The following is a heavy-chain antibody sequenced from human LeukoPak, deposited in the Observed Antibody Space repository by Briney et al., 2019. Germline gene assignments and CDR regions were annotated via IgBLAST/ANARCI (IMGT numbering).Heavy chain of an antibody. D-gene: IGHD6-6*01. Sequence: GGSLRLSCAASGFAFSSYWLSWVRQAPGKGLEWVASIKQDGTEKHYVDSVKGRFTISRDNAKKLVYLQMNSLRAEDTAVYYCARDPGAYSSSPIDYWGQGTLVTVSS. CDR1: GFAFSSYW. CDR3: ARDPGAYSSSPIDY. V-gene: IGHV3-7*01. J-gene: IGHJ4*02. CDR2: IKQDGTEK.